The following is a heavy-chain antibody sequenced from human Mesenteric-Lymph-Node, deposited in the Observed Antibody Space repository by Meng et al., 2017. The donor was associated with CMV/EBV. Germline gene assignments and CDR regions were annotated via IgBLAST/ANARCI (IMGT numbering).Heavy chain of an antibody. CDR2: ISYDENNI. CDR1: GFSFSSYA. V-gene: IGHV3-30-3*01. CDR3: ARDRFGGITGPYYCDY. J-gene: IGHJ4*02. Sequence: GESLKISCAASGFSFSSYAMHWVRQAPGKGLEWVAVISYDENNIKYADSVKGRFTISRDNSDNTLYLQMNSLRNEDTGVYYCARDRFGGITGPYYCDYWGQGTLVTVSS. D-gene: IGHD1-20*01.